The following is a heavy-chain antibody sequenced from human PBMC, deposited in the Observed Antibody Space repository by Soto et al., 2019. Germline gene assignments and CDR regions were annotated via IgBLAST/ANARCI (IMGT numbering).Heavy chain of an antibody. CDR2: ITASGSAI. Sequence: GGSLRLSCAASGFAFRSYGLNWVRQAPGRGLEWVSFITASGSAIYYTDSVKGRFTISRDNARNSLFLQMNSLRAEDTAVYYCARNGANYDVLTGYYDYFYHGMDVWGQGTTVSVSS. V-gene: IGHV3-21*01. J-gene: IGHJ6*02. D-gene: IGHD3-9*01. CDR3: ARNGANYDVLTGYYDYFYHGMDV. CDR1: GFAFRSYG.